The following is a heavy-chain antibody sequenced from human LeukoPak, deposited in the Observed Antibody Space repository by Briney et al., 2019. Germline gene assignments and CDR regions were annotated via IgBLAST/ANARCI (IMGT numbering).Heavy chain of an antibody. CDR3: AIAMTHYYGSGSYPYYFDY. D-gene: IGHD3-10*01. V-gene: IGHV3-7*01. CDR1: GFTFSSYW. CDR2: IKQDGSEK. J-gene: IGHJ4*02. Sequence: GGSLRLSCAASGFTFSSYWMSWVRQAPGKGLEWVANIKQDGSEKYYVDSVKGRFTISRDNAKNSLYLQMNSLRAEDTAVYYCAIAMTHYYGSGSYPYYFDYWGQGTLVTVSS.